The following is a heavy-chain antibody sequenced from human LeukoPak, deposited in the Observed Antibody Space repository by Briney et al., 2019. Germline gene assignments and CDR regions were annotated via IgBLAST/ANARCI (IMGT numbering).Heavy chain of an antibody. Sequence: GGSLRLSCAASGFTFSSYGMSWVRQAPGKGLEWVSAISGSGGSTYYADSVKGRFTISRDNSKNTLYLQMNSLRAEDTAVYYCAKRGRGYGDYYFDYWGQGTLVTVSS. CDR3: AKRGRGYGDYYFDY. CDR2: ISGSGGST. J-gene: IGHJ4*02. V-gene: IGHV3-23*01. CDR1: GFTFSSYG. D-gene: IGHD4-17*01.